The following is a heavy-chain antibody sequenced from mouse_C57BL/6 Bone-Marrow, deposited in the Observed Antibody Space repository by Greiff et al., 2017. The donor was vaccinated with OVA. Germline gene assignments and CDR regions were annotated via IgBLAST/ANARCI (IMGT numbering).Heavy chain of an antibody. V-gene: IGHV1-39*01. CDR3: AFYYGSSYRYFDV. Sequence: EVQLQQSGPELVKPGASVKISCKASGYSFTDYNLNWVKQSNGKSLEWIVVINPNYGTTSYNQKFKGKATLTVDQSSSTAYMQLNSLTSEDSAVYYGAFYYGSSYRYFDVWGTGTAVTVSA. CDR2: INPNYGTT. CDR1: GYSFTDYN. D-gene: IGHD1-1*01. J-gene: IGHJ1*03.